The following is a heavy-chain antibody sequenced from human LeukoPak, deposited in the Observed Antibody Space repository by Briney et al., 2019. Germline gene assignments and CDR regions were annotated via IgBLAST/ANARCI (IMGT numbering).Heavy chain of an antibody. V-gene: IGHV3-23*01. CDR3: AKVLGPFYYFDY. J-gene: IGHJ4*02. D-gene: IGHD2/OR15-2a*01. Sequence: GGSLRLSCTASGFTFSSYAMSWVRQAPGKGLEWVSAISGSGGSTYYADSVKGRFTISRDNSKNTLYLQMNSLRAEDTAVYYCAKVLGPFYYFDYWGQGTLVTVSS. CDR2: ISGSGGST. CDR1: GFTFSSYA.